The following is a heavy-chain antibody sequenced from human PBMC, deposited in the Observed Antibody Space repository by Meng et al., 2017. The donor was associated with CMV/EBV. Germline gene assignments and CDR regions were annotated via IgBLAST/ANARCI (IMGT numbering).Heavy chain of an antibody. CDR1: GFTFGDYA. Sequence: GGSLRLSCTASGFTFGDYAMSWVRQAPGKGLEWVGFIRSKAYGGTTEYAASVKGRFTISRDDSKSIAYLQMNSLKTEDTAVYYWPRDFEVGATEDYWGQGTLVTVSS. CDR2: IRSKAYGGTT. CDR3: PRDFEVGATEDY. J-gene: IGHJ4*02. V-gene: IGHV3-49*04. D-gene: IGHD1-26*01.